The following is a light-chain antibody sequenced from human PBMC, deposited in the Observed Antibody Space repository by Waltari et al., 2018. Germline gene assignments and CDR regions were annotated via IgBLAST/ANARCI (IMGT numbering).Light chain of an antibody. Sequence: DIVLTQSPGTLSLSPGESATLSCRASQTVAHNYLARYQQKPGHAPRLLTYDASSRATGISDRFSGSGSGTDFTLTISRLDPEDFAVYYCQLYGRSPRTFGQGTKVEIK. J-gene: IGKJ1*01. V-gene: IGKV3-20*01. CDR2: DAS. CDR3: QLYGRSPRT. CDR1: QTVAHNY.